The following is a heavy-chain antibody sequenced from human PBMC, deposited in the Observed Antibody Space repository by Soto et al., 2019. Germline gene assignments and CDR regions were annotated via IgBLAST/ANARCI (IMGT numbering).Heavy chain of an antibody. J-gene: IGHJ4*02. CDR1: GGTFSSYA. CDR2: IIPIFGTA. Sequence: RASVKVSCKASGGTFSSYAISWVRQAPGQGLEWMGGIIPIFGTANYAQKFQGRVTITADESTSTAYMELSSLRSEDTAVYYCARDPPLYYYDSSGYSYGNYFDYWGQGTLVTVSS. CDR3: ARDPPLYYYDSSGYSYGNYFDY. V-gene: IGHV1-69*13. D-gene: IGHD3-22*01.